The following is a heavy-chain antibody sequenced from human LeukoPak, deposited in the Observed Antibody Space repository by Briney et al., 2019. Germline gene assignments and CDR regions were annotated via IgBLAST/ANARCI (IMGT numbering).Heavy chain of an antibody. CDR2: IKRDGSEK. Sequence: PGGSLRLSCAASGFTFSSYWMSWVRQAPGKGLEWVANIKRDGSEKYYVDSVKGRFTISRDNAKNSLYLQMNSLRAEDTAVYYCAVAAAGTIFDYWGQGTLVTVSS. D-gene: IGHD6-13*01. CDR1: GFTFSSYW. V-gene: IGHV3-7*01. J-gene: IGHJ4*02. CDR3: AVAAAGTIFDY.